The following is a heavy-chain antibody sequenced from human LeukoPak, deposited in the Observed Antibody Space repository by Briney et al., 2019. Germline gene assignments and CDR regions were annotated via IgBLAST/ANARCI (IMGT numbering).Heavy chain of an antibody. CDR1: GGSFSGYY. V-gene: IGHV4-34*01. CDR3: ARGAPVAAKTFDI. CDR2: INHSGST. D-gene: IGHD2-15*01. Sequence: SETLSLTCAVYGGSFSGYYWSWIRQPPGKGLEWIGEINHSGSTNYNPSLKSRVTISVDTSTNQFSLKVRTVTTADTAVYYCARGAPVAAKTFDIWGQGTMVTVSS. J-gene: IGHJ3*02.